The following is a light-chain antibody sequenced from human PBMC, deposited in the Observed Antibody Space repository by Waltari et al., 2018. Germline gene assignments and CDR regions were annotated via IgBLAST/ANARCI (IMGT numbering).Light chain of an antibody. V-gene: IGLV2-23*02. J-gene: IGLJ3*02. CDR1: RRELGSSDL. CDR2: GVA. Sequence: QSALTQSASVSGSPGLSVHISSPGTRRELGSSDLVSGYQQLPGRAPTLILFGVAKRPSGISDRFSGSKSGNTASLTISGLQSEDEAHYYCSSYTQSRTRVFGGGTKLTVL. CDR3: SSYTQSRTRV.